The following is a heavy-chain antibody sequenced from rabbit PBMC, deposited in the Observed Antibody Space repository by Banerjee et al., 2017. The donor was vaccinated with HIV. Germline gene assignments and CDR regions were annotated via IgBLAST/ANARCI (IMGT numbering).Heavy chain of an antibody. CDR3: ARSYAGYTDTSLHL. CDR1: GFSFSNKYV. V-gene: IGHV1S45*01. D-gene: IGHD7-1*01. Sequence: QEQLEESGGGLVKPEGSLTLSCTASGFSFSNKYVMCWVRQAPGKGLEWIACINTSTGNTVYASWAKGRFTISKTSSTTVTLQMTTLTAADTATYFCARSYAGYTDTSLHLWGPGTLVTVS. CDR2: INTSTGNT. J-gene: IGHJ4*01.